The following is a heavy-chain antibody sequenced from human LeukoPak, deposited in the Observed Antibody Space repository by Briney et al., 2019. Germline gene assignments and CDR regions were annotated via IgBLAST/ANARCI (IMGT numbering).Heavy chain of an antibody. CDR2: IYHSGST. CDR3: ARDRVAAGTDAFDI. CDR1: GFTVSTDY. V-gene: IGHV4-4*02. D-gene: IGHD6-13*01. J-gene: IGHJ3*02. Sequence: GSLRLSCVASGFTVSTDYMSWVRQAPGKGLEWIGEIYHSGSTNYSPSLKSRVTMSVDKSKNQFSLKVTSVTAADTAMYYCARDRVAAGTDAFDIWGQGTMVTVSS.